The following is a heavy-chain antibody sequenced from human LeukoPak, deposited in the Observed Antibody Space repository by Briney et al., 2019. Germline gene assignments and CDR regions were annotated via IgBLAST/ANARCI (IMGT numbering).Heavy chain of an antibody. CDR1: GFTFSSYS. Sequence: GGSLRLSCAASGFTFSSYSMNWVRQAPGKGLEWVSSISSSSSYIYYADSVKGRFTISRDNAKNSLYLQMNSLRAEDTAVYYCAKTVLGATRFTWFDPWGQGTLVTVSS. D-gene: IGHD1-26*01. CDR2: ISSSSSYI. CDR3: AKTVLGATRFTWFDP. J-gene: IGHJ5*02. V-gene: IGHV3-21*04.